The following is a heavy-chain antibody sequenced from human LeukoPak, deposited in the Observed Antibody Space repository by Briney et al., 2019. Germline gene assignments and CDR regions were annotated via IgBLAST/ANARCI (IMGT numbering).Heavy chain of an antibody. V-gene: IGHV4-34*12. D-gene: IGHD5-24*01. J-gene: IGHJ4*02. CDR1: GESFSGYY. CDR3: ARVVRDGYNLGVFDY. CDR2: IIHSGST. Sequence: SETLSLTCAVYGESFSGYYWSWIRQPPGKGLEWIGEIIHSGSTTYNPSLKSRVTTSVDTSKNQFSLKLSSVTAADTAVYYCARVVRDGYNLGVFDYWGQGTLVTVSS.